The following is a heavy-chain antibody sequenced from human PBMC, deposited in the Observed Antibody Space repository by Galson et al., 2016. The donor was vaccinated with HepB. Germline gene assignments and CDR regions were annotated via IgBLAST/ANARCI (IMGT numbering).Heavy chain of an antibody. J-gene: IGHJ4*02. CDR1: GGTFSSYA. Sequence: SVKVSCKASGGTFSSYAISWVRQAPGQGLEWMGGIIPIFGTANYAQKFQGRVTITADESTSTAYMELSSLRSEDTAVYYCARGGTSGSYFGHPFTFDYWGQGTLGTVSS. V-gene: IGHV1-69*13. CDR2: IIPIFGTA. D-gene: IGHD1-26*01. CDR3: ARGGTSGSYFGHPFTFDY.